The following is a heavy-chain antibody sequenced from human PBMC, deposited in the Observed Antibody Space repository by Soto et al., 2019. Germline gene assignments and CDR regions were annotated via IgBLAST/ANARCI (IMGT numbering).Heavy chain of an antibody. D-gene: IGHD3-10*01. J-gene: IGHJ4*02. CDR1: GFTFSSYA. CDR2: ISGSGGST. CDR3: ANVLLWFGELFGFDY. Sequence: EVQLLESGGGLVQPGGSLRLSCAASGFTFSSYAMSWVRQAPGKGLEWVSAISGSGGSTYYADSVKGRFTISRDNSKNTLYLQMNSLRAEDTAVYYCANVLLWFGELFGFDYWVQGTLVTVSS. V-gene: IGHV3-23*01.